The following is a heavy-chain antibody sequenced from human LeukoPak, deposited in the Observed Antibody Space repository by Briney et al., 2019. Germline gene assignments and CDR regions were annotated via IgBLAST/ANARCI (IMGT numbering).Heavy chain of an antibody. D-gene: IGHD3-22*01. CDR2: MYLSGTT. CDR3: AGLVGRYSSGLYYYYFDY. V-gene: IGHV4-39*07. Sequence: SETLSLTCTVSGGSVSSGSFYWSWVRQPPGKGLEWIGEMYLSGTTHSNPSVKSRVTISIDKSKNQFFLNLSSVTAADTAVYYCAGLVGRYSSGLYYYYFDYWGQGTLVTVSS. CDR1: GGSVSSGSFY. J-gene: IGHJ4*02.